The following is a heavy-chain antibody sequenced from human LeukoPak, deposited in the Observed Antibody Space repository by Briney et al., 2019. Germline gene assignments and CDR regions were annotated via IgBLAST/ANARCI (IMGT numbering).Heavy chain of an antibody. Sequence: ATVKVSCKASGYTFTSYYMHWVRQAPGQGLEWMGIINPSGGSTSYAQKFQGRVTMTRDMSTSTVYMELSSLRSEDTAVYYCGSSIVPAAMVVGYWGQGTLVTVSS. D-gene: IGHD2-2*01. CDR2: INPSGGST. J-gene: IGHJ4*02. CDR3: GSSIVPAAMVVGY. V-gene: IGHV1-46*01. CDR1: GYTFTSYY.